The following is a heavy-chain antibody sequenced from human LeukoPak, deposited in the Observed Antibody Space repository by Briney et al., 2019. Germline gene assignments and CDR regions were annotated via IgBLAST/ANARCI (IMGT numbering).Heavy chain of an antibody. CDR1: GFTVYSNY. CDR2: IYTGGNT. J-gene: IGHJ4*02. CDR3: ARGDDSGYYDYFDY. D-gene: IGHD3-22*01. V-gene: IGHV3-53*01. Sequence: GGSLRLSCAASGFTVYSNYLSWVHQAPGKXXXXXXTIYTGGNTYXXXXXXXXXXISRDFSKNTVFLHMNSLRAEDTAMYYCARGDDSGYYDYFDYWGQGALVTVSS.